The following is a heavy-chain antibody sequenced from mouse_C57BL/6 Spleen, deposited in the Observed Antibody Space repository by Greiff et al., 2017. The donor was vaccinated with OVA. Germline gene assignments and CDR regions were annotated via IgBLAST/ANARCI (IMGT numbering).Heavy chain of an antibody. D-gene: IGHD1-1*01. CDR1: GYTFTGYR. V-gene: IGHV1-9*01. J-gene: IGHJ2*01. CDR3: ARGDYCSSYLYYFDY. CDR2: ILPGSGST. Sequence: VKLVESGAELMKPGASVKLSCKATGYTFTGYRIEWVKQRPGHGLEWIGEILPGSGSTNYNEKFKGKATFTADTSSNTAYMQLSSLTTEDSAIYYFARGDYCSSYLYYFDYWGQGTTLTVSS.